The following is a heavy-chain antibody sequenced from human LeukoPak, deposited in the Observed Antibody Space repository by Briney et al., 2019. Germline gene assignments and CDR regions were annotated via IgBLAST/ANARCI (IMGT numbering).Heavy chain of an antibody. J-gene: IGHJ5*02. CDR2: IYYSGTT. CDR1: GGSISSSSHY. V-gene: IGHV4-39*01. CDR3: VRWQSGSMFHPP. Sequence: LETLSLTCTVSGGSISSSSHYWGWIRQPPGKGLEWIGSIYYSGTTAYNPSLKSRVTISVDTSKNQFSLKLSSVTAADTAVYYCVRWQSGSMFHPPWGQGTLVTVSS. D-gene: IGHD3-10*02.